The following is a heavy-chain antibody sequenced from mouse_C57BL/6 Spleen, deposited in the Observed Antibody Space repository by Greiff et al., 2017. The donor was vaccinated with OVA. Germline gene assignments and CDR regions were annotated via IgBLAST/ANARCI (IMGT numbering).Heavy chain of an antibody. V-gene: IGHV1-50*01. D-gene: IGHD4-1*01. Sequence: QVQLQQPGAELVKPGASVKLSCKASGYTFTSYWVQWVKQRPGQGLEWIGEIDPSDSYTNSNQKFKGKATLTVDTSSSTAYMQLSSLTSEDSAVYYCAKGGLGRGFDYWGQGTTLTVSS. CDR3: AKGGLGRGFDY. J-gene: IGHJ2*01. CDR2: IDPSDSYT. CDR1: GYTFTSYW.